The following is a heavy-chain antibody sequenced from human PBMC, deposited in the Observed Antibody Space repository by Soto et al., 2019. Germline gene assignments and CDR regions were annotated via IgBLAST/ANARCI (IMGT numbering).Heavy chain of an antibody. Sequence: SLRLSCAASGFTFNIFAMSWVRQAPGKGLEWVSSTGGGENDRYYADSVKGRFTISRENSKSTVFLQMNSLRAEDTAIYYCVKDRMPHTSVWDPFDIWGQGAMVTVSS. J-gene: IGHJ3*02. D-gene: IGHD2-2*01. V-gene: IGHV3-23*01. CDR1: GFTFNIFA. CDR2: TGGGENDR. CDR3: VKDRMPHTSVWDPFDI.